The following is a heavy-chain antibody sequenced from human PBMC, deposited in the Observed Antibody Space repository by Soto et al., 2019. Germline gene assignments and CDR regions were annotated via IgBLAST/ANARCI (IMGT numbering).Heavy chain of an antibody. CDR1: GGTFSSYA. CDR2: IIPIFGTA. D-gene: IGHD2-21*02. J-gene: IGHJ5*02. V-gene: IGHV1-69*01. Sequence: QVQLVQSGAEVKKPGSSVKVSCKASGGTFSSYAISWVRQAPGQGLEWMGGIIPIFGTANYAQKFQGRVTITADESTSTAYMELSSLRSEDTAVYYCARGPIYCGGDCFREKTNEETWFDPWGQGTLVTVSS. CDR3: ARGPIYCGGDCFREKTNEETWFDP.